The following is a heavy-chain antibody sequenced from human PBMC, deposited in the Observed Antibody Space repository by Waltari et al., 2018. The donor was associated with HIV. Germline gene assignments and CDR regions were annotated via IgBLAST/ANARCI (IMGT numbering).Heavy chain of an antibody. V-gene: IGHV3-49*03. CDR2: IRRSDYGGTT. CDR3: SRWSRPYTDFDF. D-gene: IGHD1-1*01. Sequence: WGSLRLSCAVTGFIFRDYGISWFRQTPGRRLEWVGFIRRSDYGGTTEYAASVKVSFIISRDDTTDTAELQMTGLKTEDTAVYFCSRWSRPYTDFDFWGQGTLVTVSS. CDR1: GFIFRDYG. J-gene: IGHJ4*02.